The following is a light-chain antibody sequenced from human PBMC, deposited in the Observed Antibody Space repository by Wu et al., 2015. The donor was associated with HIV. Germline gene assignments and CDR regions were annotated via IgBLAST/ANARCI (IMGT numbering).Light chain of an antibody. CDR3: QQYVSSPT. CDR2: AAS. V-gene: IGKV3-20*01. J-gene: IGKJ5*01. Sequence: EIVLTQSPATLSLSPGERATLSCRASQPVSNYLAWYQQKPGQAPRLLIYAASNRATGIPDRISGSGSGTLFTLTISRLEPEDSAVYFCQQYVSSPTFGQGTRLEIK. CDR1: QPVSNY.